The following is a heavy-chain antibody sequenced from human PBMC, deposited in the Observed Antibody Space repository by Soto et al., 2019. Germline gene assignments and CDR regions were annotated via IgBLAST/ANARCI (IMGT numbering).Heavy chain of an antibody. V-gene: IGHV4-34*01. Sequence: PSETLSLTCAIYGGSFSGYYWSWIRQPPGKGLEWIGEINHSGSTNYNPSLKSRVTISVDTSKNQFSLNLSSVTAADTAVYYCARGRQRGSGSYRDYFDYWGQGSMVTVYS. D-gene: IGHD3-10*01. CDR2: INHSGST. J-gene: IGHJ4*02. CDR3: ARGRQRGSGSYRDYFDY. CDR1: GGSFSGYY.